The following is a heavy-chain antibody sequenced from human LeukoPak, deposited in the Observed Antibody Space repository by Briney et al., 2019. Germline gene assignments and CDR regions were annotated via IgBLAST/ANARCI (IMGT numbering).Heavy chain of an antibody. V-gene: IGHV3-23*01. CDR1: GFTFSSYA. J-gene: IGHJ4*02. CDR2: ISGSGGST. Sequence: PGGSLRLSCAASGFTFSSYAMSWVRQSPGKWLEWVSAISGSGGSTYYADSVKGRFTISRDNSKNTLSLQTNSLRAEDTAVYYCAKDLDEYSTSTYDYWGQGTLVTVSS. D-gene: IGHD6-6*01. CDR3: AKDLDEYSTSTYDY.